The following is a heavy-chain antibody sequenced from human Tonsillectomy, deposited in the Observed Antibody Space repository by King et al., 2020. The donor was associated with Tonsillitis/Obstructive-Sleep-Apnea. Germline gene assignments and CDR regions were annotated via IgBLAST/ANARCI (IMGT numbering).Heavy chain of an antibody. J-gene: IGHJ4*02. V-gene: IGHV3-21*01. CDR1: GFTFSSYT. CDR3: ARDRYSSGGSSD. Sequence: VQLVQSGGGLVKPGGSLRLSCAASGFTFSSYTMNWVRQAPGKGLEWVSSISSSSSYIYYADSMKGRFTLSRDTAKKSLYLQMNSLRAEDTAVYYCARDRYSSGGSSDWGQGTLLTAAS. CDR2: ISSSSSYI. D-gene: IGHD6-19*01.